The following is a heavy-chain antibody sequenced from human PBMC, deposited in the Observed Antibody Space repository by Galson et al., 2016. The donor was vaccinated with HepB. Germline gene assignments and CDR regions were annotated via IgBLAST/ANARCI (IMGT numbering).Heavy chain of an antibody. Sequence: QVQLQESGPGLVKPSQTLSLTCTVSGGSISSGGYYWSWIRQHPGKGLEWVSYISSSGKTIYYADSVKGRFTVPRKNTNNCLDRPMGSLRAEDTAVYYGAESGGEGVNYWGQGTPVTVSS. CDR3: AESGGEGVNY. V-gene: IGHV3-11*01. J-gene: IGHJ4*02. CDR1: GGSISSGGYY. D-gene: IGHD3-10*01. CDR2: ISSSGKTI.